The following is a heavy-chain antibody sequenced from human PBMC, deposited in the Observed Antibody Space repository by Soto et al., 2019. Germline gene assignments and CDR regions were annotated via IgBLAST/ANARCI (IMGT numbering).Heavy chain of an antibody. J-gene: IGHJ6*02. CDR2: ISADNGNT. V-gene: IGHV1-18*01. CDR1: CYTFTRDV. D-gene: IGHD2-2*01. Sequence: AAVKVACKISCYTFTRDVISWVRKAPRQGLEWRGWISADNGNTNYAEKLQGWVTMTRDTSISTAYTEPTRLRSDDTAVYYCTRDHGPGRPIGYYYGMDVWGQGTTVTVSS. CDR3: TRDHGPGRPIGYYYGMDV.